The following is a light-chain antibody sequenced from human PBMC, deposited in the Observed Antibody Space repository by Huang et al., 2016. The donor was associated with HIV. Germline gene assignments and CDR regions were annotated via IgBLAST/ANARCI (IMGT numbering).Light chain of an antibody. J-gene: IGKJ4*01. CDR1: QALGRN. V-gene: IGKV1-NL1*01. CDR3: QQYYSTPLI. CDR2: EAS. Sequence: IQMIQSPSSLSASVGDGVTITCRASQALGRNVAWYQQKPGKAPKLLIYEASTLESGVPSRFSGSGSGTDYTLTISGLQPEDFATYYCQQYYSTPLIFGGGARLDI.